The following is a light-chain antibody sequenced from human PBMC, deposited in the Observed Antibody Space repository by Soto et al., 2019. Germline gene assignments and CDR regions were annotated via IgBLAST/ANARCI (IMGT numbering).Light chain of an antibody. V-gene: IGKV1-5*01. CDR3: QQYNSYSRT. J-gene: IGKJ1*01. CDR1: QSISRW. CDR2: DAS. Sequence: DIHMTQSPSTLSASLGHIFTITCRASQSISRWLVWYHQKKANAPTRLLYDASSFESGVTSRLRGSGYGTELTITISSMKDDDFVTYYCQQYNSYSRTFGHGTKVDI.